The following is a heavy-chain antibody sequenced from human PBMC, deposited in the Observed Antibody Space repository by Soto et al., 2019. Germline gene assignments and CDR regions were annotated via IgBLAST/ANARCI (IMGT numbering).Heavy chain of an antibody. D-gene: IGHD3-10*01. J-gene: IGHJ4*02. CDR2: ISTYNGNT. CDR1: GYIFITYG. V-gene: IGHV1-18*01. Sequence: ASVKVSCKASGYIFITYGISWVRQAPGQGLEWMGRISTYNGNTNYAQNLQGRVTMTTDTSTSTAYMELRSLRSDDTAVYYCARDLDGSGSYYTDYWGPGTLATVSS. CDR3: ARDLDGSGSYYTDY.